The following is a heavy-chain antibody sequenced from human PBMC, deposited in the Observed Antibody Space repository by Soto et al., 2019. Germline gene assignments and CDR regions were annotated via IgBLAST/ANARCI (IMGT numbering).Heavy chain of an antibody. D-gene: IGHD5-18*01. CDR1: GGSISSGDDY. Sequence: LXLTCTVSGGSISSGDDYWIWIRQPPGKGLEWIGYIYYSGSTYYNPSLKSRVTISVDTSKKQFSLKLSSVTAADPAVYYCARSPYSYGYDYYYGMDVWGQGTTVTGSS. V-gene: IGHV4-30-4*01. J-gene: IGHJ6*02. CDR2: IYYSGST. CDR3: ARSPYSYGYDYYYGMDV.